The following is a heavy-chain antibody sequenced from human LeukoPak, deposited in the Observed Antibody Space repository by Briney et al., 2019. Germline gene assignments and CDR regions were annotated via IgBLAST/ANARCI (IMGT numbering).Heavy chain of an antibody. CDR3: ARDPEGEQLLPNYFDY. D-gene: IGHD1/OR15-1a*01. Sequence: GGSLRLSCAASGFTFSDYYMNWIRQAPGKGLEWISYISSSGSTIYYADSVRGRFTISRNNAKNSLYLQMNSLRAEDTAVYYCARDPEGEQLLPNYFDYWGQGTLVTVSS. J-gene: IGHJ4*02. V-gene: IGHV3-11*01. CDR2: ISSSGSTI. CDR1: GFTFSDYY.